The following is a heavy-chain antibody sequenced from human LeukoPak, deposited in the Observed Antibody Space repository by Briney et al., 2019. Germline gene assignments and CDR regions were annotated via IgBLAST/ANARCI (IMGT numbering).Heavy chain of an antibody. CDR3: ARGVQDYYDSSGYYLEGYFDY. CDR1: GGSFSGYY. V-gene: IGHV4-34*01. D-gene: IGHD3-22*01. Sequence: SETLSLTCAVYGGSFSGYYWSWIRQPPGKGLEWIGEINHSGSTNYNPSLKSRVTISVDTSKNQFPLKLSSVTAADTAVYYCARGVQDYYDSSGYYLEGYFDYWGQGTLVTVSS. CDR2: INHSGST. J-gene: IGHJ4*02.